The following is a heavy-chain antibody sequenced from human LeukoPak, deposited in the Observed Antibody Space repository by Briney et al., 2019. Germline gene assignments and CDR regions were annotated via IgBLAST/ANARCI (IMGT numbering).Heavy chain of an antibody. J-gene: IGHJ4*02. Sequence: PGGSLRLSCAASGFTFSGYWMHRVRQAPGKGLVWVSRINSDGRSTSYADSVKGRFTISRDNAKNTLYLQMNSLRAEDTAVYYCAREGGDTAIYYFDYWGQGTLVTVSS. CDR1: GFTFSGYW. V-gene: IGHV3-74*01. D-gene: IGHD5-18*01. CDR2: INSDGRST. CDR3: AREGGDTAIYYFDY.